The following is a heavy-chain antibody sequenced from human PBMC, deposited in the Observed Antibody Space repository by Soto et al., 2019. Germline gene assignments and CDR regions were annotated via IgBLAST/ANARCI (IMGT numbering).Heavy chain of an antibody. V-gene: IGHV1-46*01. Sequence: EASVKVSCKAGGYYFTHYYIHWVRQAPGQGLEWMGIINPNGGITTYAQKFRAGFTMTRDTSTSTVYLELSSLRSEDSAIYYCATSVNSAMAFDYWGQGTLVTVS. CDR2: INPNGGIT. D-gene: IGHD5-18*01. CDR3: ATSVNSAMAFDY. CDR1: GYYFTHYY. J-gene: IGHJ4*02.